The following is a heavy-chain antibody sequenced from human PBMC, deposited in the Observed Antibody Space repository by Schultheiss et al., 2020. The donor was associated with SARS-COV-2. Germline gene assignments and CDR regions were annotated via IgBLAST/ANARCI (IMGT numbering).Heavy chain of an antibody. CDR1: GGIFSSYA. CDR2: INPNSGGT. D-gene: IGHD3-16*01. V-gene: IGHV1-2*06. J-gene: IGHJ4*02. Sequence: ASVKVSCKSSGGIFSSYAISWVRQAPGQGLEWMGRINPNSGGTNYAQKFQGRVTMTRDTSISTAYMELSRLRSDDTAVYYCATVGGGDYWGQGTLVTVSS. CDR3: ATVGGGDY.